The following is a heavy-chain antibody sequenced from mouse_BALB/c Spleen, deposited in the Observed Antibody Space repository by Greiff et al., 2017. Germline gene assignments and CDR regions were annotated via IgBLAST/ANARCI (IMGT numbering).Heavy chain of an antibody. CDR1: GFNIKDTY. CDR3: ARAPTATAY. D-gene: IGHD1-2*01. CDR2: IDPANGNT. V-gene: IGHV14-3*02. J-gene: IGHJ3*01. Sequence: VQLKESGAELVKPGASVKLSCTASGFNIKDTYMHWVKQRPEQGLEWIGRIDPANGNTKYDPKFQGKATITADTSSNTAYLQLSSLTSEDTAVYYCARAPTATAYWGQGTLVTVSA.